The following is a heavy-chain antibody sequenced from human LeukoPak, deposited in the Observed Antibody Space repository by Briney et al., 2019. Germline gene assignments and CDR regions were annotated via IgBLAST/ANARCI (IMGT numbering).Heavy chain of an antibody. CDR1: GFTFSSYA. J-gene: IGHJ5*02. CDR2: ISYDGSNK. CDR3: ARPYYYGSGSYYANWFDP. V-gene: IGHV3-30*04. Sequence: GGSLRLSCAASGFTFSSYAIHWVRQAPGKGLEWVAVISYDGSNKYYADSVKGRFTISRDNSKYTLYLQMNSLRAEDTAVYYCARPYYYGSGSYYANWFDPWGQGTLVTVSS. D-gene: IGHD3-10*01.